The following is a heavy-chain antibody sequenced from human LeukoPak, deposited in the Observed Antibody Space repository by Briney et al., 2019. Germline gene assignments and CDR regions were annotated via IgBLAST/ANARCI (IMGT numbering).Heavy chain of an antibody. D-gene: IGHD3-10*01. Sequence: GTSVKVSCKASGFTFTSSAMQWVRQARGQRLEWIGWIVVGSGNTNFAQKFQERVTITRDMSTSTAYMELSSLRSEDTAVYYCAAGPYGSGSYDYWGQGTLVTVSS. CDR3: AAGPYGSGSYDY. J-gene: IGHJ4*02. V-gene: IGHV1-58*02. CDR2: IVVGSGNT. CDR1: GFTFTSSA.